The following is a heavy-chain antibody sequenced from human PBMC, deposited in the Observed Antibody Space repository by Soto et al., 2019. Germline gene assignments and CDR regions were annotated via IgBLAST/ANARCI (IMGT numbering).Heavy chain of an antibody. Sequence: PGGSLRLSCAASGVTVSNNYMTWVRQAPGKGLELVSLIYSGGGTYYADSVKGRFTISIDNSKNTVYLQMNSLRAEDTAVYYCARNLPVTTLGYWGQGTLVTVSS. CDR2: IYSGGGT. J-gene: IGHJ4*02. CDR1: GVTVSNNY. V-gene: IGHV3-66*01. D-gene: IGHD4-17*01. CDR3: ARNLPVTTLGY.